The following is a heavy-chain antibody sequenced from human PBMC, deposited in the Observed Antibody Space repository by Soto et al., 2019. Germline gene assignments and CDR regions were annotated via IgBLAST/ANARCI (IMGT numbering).Heavy chain of an antibody. V-gene: IGHV4-4*02. CDR3: ARSYSGYDRSYYMDV. J-gene: IGHJ6*03. CDR1: SGSISSSNW. Sequence: SETLSLTCAVSSGSISSSNWWSWVRQPPGKGLEWIGEIYHSGSTNYNPSLKSRVTISVDKSKNQFSLKLSSVTAADTAVYYCARSYSGYDRSYYMDVWGKGTTVTVSS. D-gene: IGHD5-12*01. CDR2: IYHSGST.